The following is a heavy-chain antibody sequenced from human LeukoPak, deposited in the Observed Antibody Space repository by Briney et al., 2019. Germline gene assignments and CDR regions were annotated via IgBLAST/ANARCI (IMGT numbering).Heavy chain of an antibody. J-gene: IGHJ4*02. Sequence: PGGSLRLSCAASGFTFSSYWMHWVRQAPGKGLVWVSRINTDGSSTSYADSVKGRFTISRDNAKNTLYLQMNSLRAEDTAVYYCARAIRLYYGSGSYYPDYWGQGTLVTVSS. CDR3: ARAIRLYYGSGSYYPDY. D-gene: IGHD3-10*01. CDR1: GFTFSSYW. V-gene: IGHV3-74*01. CDR2: INTDGSST.